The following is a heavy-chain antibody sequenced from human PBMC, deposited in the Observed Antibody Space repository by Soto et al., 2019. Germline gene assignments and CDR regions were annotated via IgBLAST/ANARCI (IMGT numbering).Heavy chain of an antibody. V-gene: IGHV4-30-4*01. CDR3: AREGGIVGATTVDY. Sequence: PSETLSLTCTVSGGSISSGDDYWSWIRQPPGKGLEWIGYIYYSGSTYYNPSLKSRVTISVDTSKNQFSLKLSSVTAADTAVYYCAREGGIVGATTVDYWGQGTLVTVSS. CDR1: GGSISSGDDY. J-gene: IGHJ4*02. CDR2: IYYSGST. D-gene: IGHD1-26*01.